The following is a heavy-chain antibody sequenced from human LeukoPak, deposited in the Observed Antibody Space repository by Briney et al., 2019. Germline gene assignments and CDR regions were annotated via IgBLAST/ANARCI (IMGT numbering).Heavy chain of an antibody. CDR3: AKASFRSYYLFDY. CDR1: GFTFNTYA. V-gene: IGHV3-23*01. J-gene: IGHJ4*02. D-gene: IGHD1-26*01. CDR2: ISGSGGST. Sequence: GGSLRLSCAASGFTFNTYAMSWVRQAPGKGLEWVSAISGSGGSTYYADSVKGRFTISRDNSKNTLYLQMNSLRAEDTAVYYCAKASFRSYYLFDYWGQGTLVTVPS.